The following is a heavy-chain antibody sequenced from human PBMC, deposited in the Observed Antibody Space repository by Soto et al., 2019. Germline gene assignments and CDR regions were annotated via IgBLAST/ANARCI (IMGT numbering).Heavy chain of an antibody. J-gene: IGHJ3*02. V-gene: IGHV1-18*04. CDR3: ARESITEIVAPGAFDI. CDR2: ISAYSDNP. D-gene: IGHD3-22*01. Sequence: AAVKVSCKASGGSFSNLGISWVRQAPGQGLEWMGKISAYSDNPNYAQNLKGRFIMTIDTSTSTAYMELRSLRFDDTAVYYCARESITEIVAPGAFDIWGQGTMVTVSS. CDR1: GGSFSNLG.